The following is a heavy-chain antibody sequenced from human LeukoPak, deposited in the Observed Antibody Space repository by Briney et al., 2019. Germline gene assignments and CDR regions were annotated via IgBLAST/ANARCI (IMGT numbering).Heavy chain of an antibody. CDR3: AKDFGVTGSGWYFDL. Sequence: GGSLRLSCAASGFTFRSYDMSWVRQAPGKGLEWVSSIDDSGGRTFYSDSVKGRFTISRDNSKNTQYLEMNSLRAEDTAVYYCAKDFGVTGSGWYFDLWGRGTLVTVSS. CDR1: GFTFRSYD. J-gene: IGHJ2*01. D-gene: IGHD3-10*01. CDR2: IDDSGGRT. V-gene: IGHV3-23*01.